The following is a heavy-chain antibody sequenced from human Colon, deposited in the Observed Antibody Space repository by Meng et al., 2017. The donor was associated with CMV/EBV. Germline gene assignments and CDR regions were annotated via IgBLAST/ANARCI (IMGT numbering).Heavy chain of an antibody. J-gene: IGHJ4*02. V-gene: IGHV3-30*02. CDR2: IRYEGINH. Sequence: GGSLRLSCAASGFNFSNYGMHWIRQSPGKGLEWVALIRYEGINHYYGDPVKGRFTISRDNSKNMLYLQLNSLRTEDTALYYCAKDANSRVVIIGYYGDSWGQGTLVTVSS. CDR1: GFNFSNYG. CDR3: AKDANSRVVIIGYYGDS. D-gene: IGHD3-3*01.